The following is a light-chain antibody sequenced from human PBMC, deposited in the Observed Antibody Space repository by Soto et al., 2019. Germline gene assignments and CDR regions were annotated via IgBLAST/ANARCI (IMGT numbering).Light chain of an antibody. V-gene: IGKV3-20*01. CDR3: QQYGSSPWT. J-gene: IGKJ1*01. CDR1: RGIGNY. CDR2: GAS. Sequence: PAVLTQSPGERATFSGMARRGIGNYLAWYQQKPGQPPRLLIFGASTRAAGVSARFSGSGSGTDFTLTISRLEAEDFAVYYCQQYGSSPWTFGQGTKVDIK.